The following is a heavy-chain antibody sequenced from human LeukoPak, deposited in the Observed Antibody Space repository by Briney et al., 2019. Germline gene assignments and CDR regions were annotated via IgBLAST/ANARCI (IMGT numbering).Heavy chain of an antibody. V-gene: IGHV1-18*01. CDR3: ARDFWSGLRPHDAFDI. Sequence: ASVKVSCKASGYTFTGYGVSWVRQAPGQGLEWVGSISAYNGNTKYAQTFQGTVTVTTDTSTNTAYMELRSLRSDDTAVYYCARDFWSGLRPHDAFDIWGQGTMVTVSS. D-gene: IGHD3-3*01. J-gene: IGHJ3*02. CDR1: GYTFTGYG. CDR2: ISAYNGNT.